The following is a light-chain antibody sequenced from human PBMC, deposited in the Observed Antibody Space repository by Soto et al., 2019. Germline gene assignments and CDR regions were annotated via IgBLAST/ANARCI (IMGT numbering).Light chain of an antibody. CDR1: QSVNGY. CDR2: DVS. V-gene: IGKV3-11*01. CDR3: KLRRSRRLT. J-gene: IGKJ5*01. Sequence: EIVLTQSPATLSLSPGERATLSCRASQSVNGYLAWYQQKFGQAPRLLIYDVSSRAIGVPARFSGSGSGTDFTLTIRGLAPEDFAVYYCKLRRSRRLTFGQGTRLEIK.